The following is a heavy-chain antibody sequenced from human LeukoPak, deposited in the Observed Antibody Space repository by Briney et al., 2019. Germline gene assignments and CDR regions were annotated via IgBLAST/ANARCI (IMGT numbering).Heavy chain of an antibody. V-gene: IGHV3-30*18. D-gene: IGHD6-19*01. CDR3: AKAGYSSGWYGGDFDY. CDR1: GFTFSSYG. Sequence: GRSLRLSCAASGFTFSSYGMHWVRQAPGKGLEWVAVISYDGSNKYYAASVKGRFTISRDNSKNTLYLQMNSLRAEDTAVYYCAKAGYSSGWYGGDFDYWGQGTLVTVSS. J-gene: IGHJ4*02. CDR2: ISYDGSNK.